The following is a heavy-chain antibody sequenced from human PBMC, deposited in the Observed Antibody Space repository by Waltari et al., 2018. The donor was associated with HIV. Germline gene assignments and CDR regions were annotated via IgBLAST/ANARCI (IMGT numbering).Heavy chain of an antibody. CDR1: GFIFRDFA. CDR3: AREGIVAAPFDF. V-gene: IGHV3-30*01. Sequence: QVQLVESGGGLVKPGGSLRLSCAASGFIFRDFAIHWVRQAPGKGLEWVAVIARDGSSKYYADSVQGRFTISRDNSKNSLHLHMNSLRPKDTAVYYCAREGIVAAPFDFWGLGTLVTVSS. J-gene: IGHJ4*02. CDR2: IARDGSSK. D-gene: IGHD2-15*01.